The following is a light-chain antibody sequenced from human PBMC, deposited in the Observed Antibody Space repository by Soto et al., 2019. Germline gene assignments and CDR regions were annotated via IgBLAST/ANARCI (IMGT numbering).Light chain of an antibody. J-gene: IGLJ1*01. CDR3: QSYDSSLSV. CDR2: GNS. CDR1: SSNIGAGYD. Sequence: LTQPPSVSGAPGQRVTISCTGSSSNIGAGYDVHWYQQLPGTAPKLLIYGNSNRPSGVPDRFSGSKSGTSASLAITGLQAEDEADYYCQSYDSSLSVFGTGTRSPS. V-gene: IGLV1-40*01.